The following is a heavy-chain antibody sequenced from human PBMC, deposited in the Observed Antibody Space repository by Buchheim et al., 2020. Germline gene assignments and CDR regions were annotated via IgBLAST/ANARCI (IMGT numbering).Heavy chain of an antibody. J-gene: IGHJ5*02. CDR3: ARVLDYYDSSAERWFDP. Sequence: EVQLVESGGGLVQPGGSLRLSCAASGFTFSSYSMNWVRQAPGKGLEWVSYISSSSRTTFYADSVKGRFTISRDNAKKSLYLQMNSLRAEDTAVYYCARVLDYYDSSAERWFDPWGQGTL. CDR1: GFTFSSYS. D-gene: IGHD3-22*01. V-gene: IGHV3-48*01. CDR2: ISSSSRTT.